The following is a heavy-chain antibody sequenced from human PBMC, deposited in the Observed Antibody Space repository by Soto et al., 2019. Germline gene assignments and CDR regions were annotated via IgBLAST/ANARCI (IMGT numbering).Heavy chain of an antibody. D-gene: IGHD2-15*01. CDR2: IIPILGKT. Sequence: QVQLVQSGAEVQKPGSSVKVSCKASGGTFSSHTISWVRQAPGQGLEWMGRIIPILGKTNYAQKLQGRVTITADTSTSTAYMELSSLRSEDTAVYYCARDTASSTYSYYYYMDVWGKGTTVTVSS. CDR3: ARDTASSTYSYYYYMDV. CDR1: GGTFSSHT. J-gene: IGHJ6*03. V-gene: IGHV1-69*04.